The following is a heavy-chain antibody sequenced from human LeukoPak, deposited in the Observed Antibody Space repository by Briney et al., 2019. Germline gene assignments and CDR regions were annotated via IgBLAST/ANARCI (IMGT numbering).Heavy chain of an antibody. D-gene: IGHD3-10*01. CDR2: IYHSGST. CDR1: GYSISSGYY. Sequence: SETLSLTCTVSGYSISSGYYWGWIRQPPGKGLEWIGSIYHSGSTYYNPSPKSRVTISVDTSKNQFSLKLSSVTAADTAVYYCARDPANEYHYGSGRSWFDPWGQGTLVTVSS. CDR3: ARDPANEYHYGSGRSWFDP. J-gene: IGHJ5*02. V-gene: IGHV4-38-2*02.